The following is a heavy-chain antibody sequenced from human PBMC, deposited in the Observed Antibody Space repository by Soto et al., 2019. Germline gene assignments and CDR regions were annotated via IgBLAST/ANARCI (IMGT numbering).Heavy chain of an antibody. CDR3: VRDXDYLSDP. D-gene: IGHD4-17*01. Sequence: GASVNVSCKASGYTFTSYCISCVRQAPGQGLEWMRWISVYNGNTNYAHKVQGRVTMTTDTPTSKAYIELRKLRSDDTAVYYCVRDXDYLSDPWGQGTLVNVST. V-gene: IGHV1-18*04. J-gene: IGHJ5*02. CDR2: ISVYNGNT. CDR1: GYTFTSYC.